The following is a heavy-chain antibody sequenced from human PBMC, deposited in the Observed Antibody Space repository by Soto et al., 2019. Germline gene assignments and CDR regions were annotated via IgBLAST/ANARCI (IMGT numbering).Heavy chain of an antibody. V-gene: IGHV3-23*01. Sequence: EVQLLESGGGLVQPGGSLRLSCAVSGFTFSNYAMSWVRQAPGKGLEWVSGISGSGDSTNYGDSVKGRFTISRDKAKNTLYLQMNSLRAEDTAVYYCARRLYCSSSSCYAVDYWGQGTLVTVSS. CDR2: ISGSGDST. D-gene: IGHD2-2*01. J-gene: IGHJ4*02. CDR3: ARRLYCSSSSCYAVDY. CDR1: GFTFSNYA.